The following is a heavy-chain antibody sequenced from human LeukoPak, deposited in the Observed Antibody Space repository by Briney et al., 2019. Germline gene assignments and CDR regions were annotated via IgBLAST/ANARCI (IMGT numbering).Heavy chain of an antibody. CDR3: ARGKAWGSYRHAHYFDY. CDR2: IKQDGSEK. D-gene: IGHD3-16*02. Sequence: GGSLRLSCAASGFTFSDYWMSWVRRAPGKGLEWVANIKQDGSEKYYVDSVKGRFTISRDNAKNSLYLQMNSLRAEDTAVYYCARGKAWGSYRHAHYFDYWGQGTLVTVSS. V-gene: IGHV3-7*01. J-gene: IGHJ4*02. CDR1: GFTFSDYW.